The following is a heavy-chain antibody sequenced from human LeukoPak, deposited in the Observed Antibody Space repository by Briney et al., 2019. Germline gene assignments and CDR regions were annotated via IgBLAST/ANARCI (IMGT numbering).Heavy chain of an antibody. V-gene: IGHV7-4-1*02. CDR1: GYTFTSYG. D-gene: IGHD3-10*01. Sequence: GASVKVSCKASGYTFTSYGMSWVRQAPGQGLEWMGWINTDTGNPTYAQGFTGRFVFSLDTSVSTAYLQISSLKAEDTAVYYCARAYRFGEFFDWGQGTLVTVSS. CDR3: ARAYRFGEFFD. J-gene: IGHJ4*02. CDR2: INTDTGNP.